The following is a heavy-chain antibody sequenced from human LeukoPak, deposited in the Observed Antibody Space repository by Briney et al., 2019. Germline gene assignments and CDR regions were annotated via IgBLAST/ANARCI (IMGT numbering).Heavy chain of an antibody. D-gene: IGHD3-22*01. CDR2: INWNGGST. V-gene: IGHV3-20*04. J-gene: IGHJ4*02. CDR1: GFTFDDYG. CDR3: ARRDSSGYYYFDY. Sequence: PGGSLRLSCAASGFTFDDYGMTWARQAPGKGLEWVSGINWNGGSTGYADSVKGRFTISRDNAKNSLYLQMNSLRAEDTALYYCARRDSSGYYYFDYWGQGTLVTVSS.